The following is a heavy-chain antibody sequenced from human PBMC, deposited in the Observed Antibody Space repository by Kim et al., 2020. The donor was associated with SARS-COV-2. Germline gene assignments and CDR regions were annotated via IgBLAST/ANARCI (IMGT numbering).Heavy chain of an antibody. CDR3: ATEVLRFLEGLCY. D-gene: IGHD3-3*01. Sequence: AQKYQGRVTMTEDTSTDTAYMELSSLRSEDTAVYYCATEVLRFLEGLCYWGQGTLVTVSS. V-gene: IGHV1-24*01. J-gene: IGHJ4*02.